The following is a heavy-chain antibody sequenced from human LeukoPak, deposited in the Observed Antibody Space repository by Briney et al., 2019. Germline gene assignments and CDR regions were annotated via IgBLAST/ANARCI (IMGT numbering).Heavy chain of an antibody. CDR1: GGSISSSSYY. CDR2: IYYSGTT. V-gene: IGHV4-61*05. CDR3: ARMPRGALSWFDP. J-gene: IGHJ5*02. D-gene: IGHD3-10*01. Sequence: SETLSLTCTVSGGSISSSSYYWGWIRQPPGKGLEWIGYIYYSGTTNYHPSLKSRVAISADTSKNQFSLKLTSLTAADTAIYYCARMPRGALSWFDPWGQGTLVTVSS.